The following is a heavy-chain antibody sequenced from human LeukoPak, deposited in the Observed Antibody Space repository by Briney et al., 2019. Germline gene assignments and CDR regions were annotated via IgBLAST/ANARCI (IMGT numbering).Heavy chain of an antibody. CDR3: ARDDYNTLGYNFHY. CDR2: INWDNDGI. J-gene: IGHJ4*02. CDR1: GFTFADHA. Sequence: GTPLRLSCVASGFTFADHAMHWVRRAPGQGLEWVTGINWDNDGIVYAASVRGRFTVSRDNAKNTLYLQMNRLRPEDTAFYYCARDDYNTLGYNFHYWGQGTLVTVSS. D-gene: IGHD1-1*01. V-gene: IGHV3-9*01.